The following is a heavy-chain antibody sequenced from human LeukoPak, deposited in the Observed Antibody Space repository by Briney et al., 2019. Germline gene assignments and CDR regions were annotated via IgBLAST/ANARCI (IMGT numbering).Heavy chain of an antibody. V-gene: IGHV4-34*01. J-gene: IGHJ4*02. Sequence: SETLSLTCAVYGGSFSGYYWSWIRQPPGKGLEWIGEINHSGSTNYNPSLKSRVTISVDTSKNQFSLKLSSVAAADTAVYYCAGELTRFWSGYYNYFDYWGQGTLVTVSS. D-gene: IGHD3-3*01. CDR1: GGSFSGYY. CDR3: AGELTRFWSGYYNYFDY. CDR2: INHSGST.